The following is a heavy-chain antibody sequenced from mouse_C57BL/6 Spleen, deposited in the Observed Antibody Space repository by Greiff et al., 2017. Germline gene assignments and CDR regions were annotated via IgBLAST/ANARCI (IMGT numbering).Heavy chain of an antibody. D-gene: IGHD1-2*01. CDR1: GYTFTSYW. CDR2: IDPSDSYT. V-gene: IGHV1-50*01. CDR3: ASALYGD. Sequence: QVQLQQPGAELVKPGASVMLSCKASGYTFTSYWMQWVKQRPGQGLEWIGEIDPSDSYTNYNQKFKGKATLTVVTSSSTAYMQLSSLTSEDSAVYSCASALYGDWGQGTTLTAYS. J-gene: IGHJ2*01.